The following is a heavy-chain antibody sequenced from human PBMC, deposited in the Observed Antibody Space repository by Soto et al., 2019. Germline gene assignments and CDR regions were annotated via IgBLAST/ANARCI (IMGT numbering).Heavy chain of an antibody. CDR2: IIPILGIA. D-gene: IGHD3-3*01. V-gene: IGHV1-69*02. CDR1: GGTFSSYT. Sequence: QVQLVQSGAEVKKPGSSVKVSCKASGGTFSSYTISWVRQAPGQGLEWMGRIIPILGIANYAQRFQGRVTITADXLMXTXSMELSSLRSEDTAVYYCAGGTGWRGSDVGSGNFQHWGQGTLVTVSS. J-gene: IGHJ1*01. CDR3: AGGTGWRGSDVGSGNFQH.